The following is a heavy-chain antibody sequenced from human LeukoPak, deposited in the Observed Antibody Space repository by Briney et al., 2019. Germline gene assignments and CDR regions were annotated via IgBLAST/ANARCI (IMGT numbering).Heavy chain of an antibody. Sequence: GGSLRLSCAASGFTFDNYRMSWVRQAPGKGLEWVSTVNADGGNTYYADSVKGRFTISRDNSKSTLILQMNSLRVEDTALYYCTKRVKYGGTWDHFADWGQGTLVTVS. V-gene: IGHV3-23*01. CDR2: VNADGGNT. CDR3: TKRVKYGGTWDHFAD. J-gene: IGHJ4*02. CDR1: GFTFDNYR. D-gene: IGHD1-26*01.